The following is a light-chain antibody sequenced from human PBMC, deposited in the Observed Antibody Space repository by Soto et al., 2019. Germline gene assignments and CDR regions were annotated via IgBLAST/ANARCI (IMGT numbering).Light chain of an antibody. CDR2: DSS. Sequence: EIVLTQSPATLSLSPGERATLSCRASQTVSSYVAWYQQRHGQAPRLVIYDSSNRAPGVPARFSGSGYGTPFTLTISSLEPEDSAVYYCQQRSNRPPYTFGQGTKLEIK. V-gene: IGKV3-11*01. CDR3: QQRSNRPPYT. CDR1: QTVSSY. J-gene: IGKJ2*01.